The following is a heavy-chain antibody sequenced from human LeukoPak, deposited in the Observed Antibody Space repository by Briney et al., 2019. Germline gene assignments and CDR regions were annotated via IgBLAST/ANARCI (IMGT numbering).Heavy chain of an antibody. J-gene: IGHJ6*02. V-gene: IGHV3-23*01. CDR3: AKDVRPGGGGMDV. CDR1: GFTFSTYG. D-gene: IGHD3-10*02. CDR2: ISDNGRST. Sequence: GGSLRLSCAASGFTFSTYGMNWVRQAPGKGLEWVSTISDNGRSTHYADSVKGRFTISRDNSKNTLDLQMSSLKAEDTATYYCAKDVRPGGGGMDVWGQGTTVTVSS.